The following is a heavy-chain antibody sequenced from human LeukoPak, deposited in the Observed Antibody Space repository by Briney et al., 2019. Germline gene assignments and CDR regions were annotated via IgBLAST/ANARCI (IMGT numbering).Heavy chain of an antibody. D-gene: IGHD2-8*01. Sequence: ASVKVSCKASENTFTNYYMHWVRQATGQGLEWMGWMNPNSGNTGYAQKFQGRVTMTRNTSISTAYMELSSLRSEDTAVYYCARSLYRHPGYWGQGTLVTVSS. CDR1: ENTFTNYY. J-gene: IGHJ4*02. CDR2: MNPNSGNT. V-gene: IGHV1-8*01. CDR3: ARSLYRHPGY.